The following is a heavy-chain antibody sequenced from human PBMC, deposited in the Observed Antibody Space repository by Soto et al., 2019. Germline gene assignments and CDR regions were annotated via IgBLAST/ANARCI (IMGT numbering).Heavy chain of an antibody. CDR2: INPNSGGT. Sequence: ASVKVSCKASGYTFTGYYMHWVRQAPGQGLEWMGWINPNSGGTNYAQKFQGRVTMTRDTSISTAYMELSRLRSDDTAVYYCARDPGVVGANGRYYYGMDVWGQGTTVTVSS. J-gene: IGHJ6*02. CDR1: GYTFTGYY. D-gene: IGHD1-26*01. V-gene: IGHV1-2*02. CDR3: ARDPGVVGANGRYYYGMDV.